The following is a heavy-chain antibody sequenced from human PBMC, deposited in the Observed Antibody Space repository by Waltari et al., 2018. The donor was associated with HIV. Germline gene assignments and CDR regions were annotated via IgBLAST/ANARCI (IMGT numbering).Heavy chain of an antibody. CDR2: TYYRSKWYN. V-gene: IGHV6-1*01. D-gene: IGHD2-2*01. Sequence: SGDSVSSNSAAWNWIRQSPSRGLEWLGRTYYRSKWYNDYAVSVKSRITINPDTSKNQFSLQLNSVTPEDTAVYYCARGGIVVVPAALYYYGMDVWGQGTTVTVSS. J-gene: IGHJ6*02. CDR3: ARGGIVVVPAALYYYGMDV. CDR1: GDSVSSNSAA.